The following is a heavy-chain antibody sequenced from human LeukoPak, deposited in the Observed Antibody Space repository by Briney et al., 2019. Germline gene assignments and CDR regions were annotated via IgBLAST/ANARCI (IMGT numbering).Heavy chain of an antibody. J-gene: IGHJ6*02. CDR1: DLTFSSYS. V-gene: IGHV3-48*02. CDR2: ISSSSNTK. CDR3: ARGGYNFYGMDV. Sequence: GGSLRLSCAASDLTFSSYSMNWVRLAPGKGLEWVSYISSSSNTKYYVDSVKGRFTISRDNAKNSLYLQMNSLTDDDTAVYYCARGGYNFYGMDVWGQGTTVTVSS.